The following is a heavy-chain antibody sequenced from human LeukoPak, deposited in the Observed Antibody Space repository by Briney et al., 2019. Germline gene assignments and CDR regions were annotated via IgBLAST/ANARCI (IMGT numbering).Heavy chain of an antibody. CDR2: MNPNSGNT. Sequence: ASVKVSCKASGYTFTSYGISWVGQAPGQGLEWMGWMNPNSGNTGYAQKFQGRVTITRNTSISTAYMELSSLRSEDTAVYYCARAPRITMVRGVIYWFDPWGQGTLVTVSS. V-gene: IGHV1-8*03. CDR3: ARAPRITMVRGVIYWFDP. CDR1: GYTFTSYG. J-gene: IGHJ5*02. D-gene: IGHD3-10*01.